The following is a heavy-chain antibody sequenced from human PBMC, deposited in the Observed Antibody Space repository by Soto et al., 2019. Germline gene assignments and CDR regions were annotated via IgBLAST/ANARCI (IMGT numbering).Heavy chain of an antibody. V-gene: IGHV3-30-3*01. D-gene: IGHD2-2*01. CDR3: AKSVVVPADIDY. CDR2: ISYDGSNK. CDR1: GFTFSSKA. J-gene: IGHJ4*02. Sequence: PVGSLRLSCAASGFTFSSKAMHWVRQAPGKGLEWVAVISYDGSNKFYADSVKGRFTISRDNSKNTLYLQMNSLRAEDTAVYHCAKSVVVPADIDYWGQGTLVTVSS.